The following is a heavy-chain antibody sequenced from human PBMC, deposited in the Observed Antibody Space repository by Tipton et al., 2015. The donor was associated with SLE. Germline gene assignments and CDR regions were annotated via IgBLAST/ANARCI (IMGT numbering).Heavy chain of an antibody. D-gene: IGHD3-22*01. Sequence: TLSLTCTVSGGSISSGGYYWSWIRQHPGKGLEWIGYIYYSGSTYYNPSLTSRVTISVDTSKNQFSLKLSSVTAADTAVYYCARVIPIYYDSSGFDYWGQGTLVTVSS. CDR1: GGSISSGGYY. V-gene: IGHV4-31*03. CDR2: IYYSGST. J-gene: IGHJ4*02. CDR3: ARVIPIYYDSSGFDY.